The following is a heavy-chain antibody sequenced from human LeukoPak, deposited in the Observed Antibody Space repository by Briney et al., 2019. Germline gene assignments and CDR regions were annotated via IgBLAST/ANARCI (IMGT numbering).Heavy chain of an antibody. Sequence: SETLSLTCTVSGGSISSYYWSWIRQPAGKGLEWIGRIYTSGSTNYNPSLKCRVTMSVDTSKNQFSLKLSSVTAADTAVYYCARENDDFWSGYYWDYWGQGTLVTVSS. V-gene: IGHV4-4*07. CDR1: GGSISSYY. J-gene: IGHJ4*02. D-gene: IGHD3-3*01. CDR2: IYTSGST. CDR3: ARENDDFWSGYYWDY.